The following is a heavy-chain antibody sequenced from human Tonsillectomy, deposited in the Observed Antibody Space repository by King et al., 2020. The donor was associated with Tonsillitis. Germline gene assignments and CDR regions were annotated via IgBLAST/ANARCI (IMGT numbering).Heavy chain of an antibody. CDR1: GYSISSDYY. Sequence: QLQESGPGLVKPSETLSLTCAVSGYSISSDYYWGWIRQPPGKGLEWIGSIYHSGSTYYNPSLKSRVTISVDTSKNQFSLKLSSVTAADTAVYYCARFTVTTPHDAFDIWGQGTMVTVSS. J-gene: IGHJ3*02. CDR3: ARFTVTTPHDAFDI. D-gene: IGHD4-17*01. V-gene: IGHV4-38-2*01. CDR2: IYHSGST.